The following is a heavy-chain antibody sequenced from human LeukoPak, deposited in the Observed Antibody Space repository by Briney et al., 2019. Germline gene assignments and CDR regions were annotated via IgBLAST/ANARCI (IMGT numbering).Heavy chain of an antibody. D-gene: IGHD3-10*01. CDR3: ARDYRGIDY. CDR2: IYYSGST. CDR1: GGSISSYY. V-gene: IGHV4-59*01. J-gene: IGHJ4*02. Sequence: SEPLSLTCTVSGGSISSYYGSWLRQPPGEGLEWIGYIYYSGSTNYNPSLKSRVTISVDTSKNQFSLKLRSVTAADTAVYYCARDYRGIDYWGQGTLVTVSS.